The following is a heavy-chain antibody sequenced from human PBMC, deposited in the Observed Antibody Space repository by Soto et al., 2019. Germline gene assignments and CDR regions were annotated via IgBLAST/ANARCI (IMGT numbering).Heavy chain of an antibody. CDR1: GFPFSTYT. Sequence: EVQLVESGGGLVKPGGSLRLSCSASGFPFSTYTMYWVRQAPGKGLEWVSSITISSSRNIYYADSVKGRFTNSRDNANNMIFLQMNSLRVEDTAVYYRARDDPVFGAIPRMDIWGNGPTVPVSS. CDR2: ITISSSRNI. D-gene: IGHD3-3*01. V-gene: IGHV3-21*02. CDR3: ARDDPVFGAIPRMDI. J-gene: IGHJ6*04.